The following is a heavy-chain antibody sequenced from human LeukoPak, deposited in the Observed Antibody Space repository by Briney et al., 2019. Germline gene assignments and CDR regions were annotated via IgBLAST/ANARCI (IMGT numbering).Heavy chain of an antibody. CDR1: GGSISSYY. Sequence: SETLSLTCTVSGGSISSYYWSWIRQPPGKGLEWIGYIYYSGSTNYDPSLKSRVTISVDTSKNQFSLKLSSVTAADTAVYYCARGHSGYSSGWDYYYYYYYMDVWDKGTTVTISS. CDR2: IYYSGST. D-gene: IGHD6-19*01. J-gene: IGHJ6*03. CDR3: ARGHSGYSSGWDYYYYYYYMDV. V-gene: IGHV4-59*01.